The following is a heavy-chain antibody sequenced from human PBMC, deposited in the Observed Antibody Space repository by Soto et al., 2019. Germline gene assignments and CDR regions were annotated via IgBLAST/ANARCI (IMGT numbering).Heavy chain of an antibody. Sequence: GGSLRLSCAASGFTFSSYGMHWVRQAPGKGLEWVAVISYDGSNKYYADSVKGRFTISRDNSKNTLYLQMNSLRAEDTAVYYCAKDPEKITIFGVVMPGNYYMDVWGKGTTVTVSS. V-gene: IGHV3-30*18. J-gene: IGHJ6*03. D-gene: IGHD3-3*01. CDR1: GFTFSSYG. CDR3: AKDPEKITIFGVVMPGNYYMDV. CDR2: ISYDGSNK.